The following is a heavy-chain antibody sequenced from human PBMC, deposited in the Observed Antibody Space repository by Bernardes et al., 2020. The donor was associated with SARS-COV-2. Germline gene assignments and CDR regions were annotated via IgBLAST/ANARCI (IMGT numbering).Heavy chain of an antibody. CDR3: RVIPGYYYGMDV. V-gene: IGHV4-34*01. CDR1: GGWFSGYY. Sequence: SEPLSVRCAVCGGWFSGYYWSWIRQPPGKGLEWIGEINHSGSTNYNPSLKSRVTISVDTSKNQFSLKLSSVTAADTAVYYCRVIPGYYYGMDVWGQGTTVTVSS. D-gene: IGHD3-10*01. J-gene: IGHJ6*02. CDR2: INHSGST.